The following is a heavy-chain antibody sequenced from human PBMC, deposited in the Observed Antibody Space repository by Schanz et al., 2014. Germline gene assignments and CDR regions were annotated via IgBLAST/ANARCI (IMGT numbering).Heavy chain of an antibody. V-gene: IGHV1-69*04. D-gene: IGHD6-13*01. CDR1: GYAFTTYG. J-gene: IGHJ4*02. CDR3: ARSGSSNWYFFDY. CDR2: IIPILGIA. Sequence: QVQLVQSGAEVKKPGASVRVSCKVSGYAFTTYGISWVRQAPGQGLEWMGRIIPILGIANYAQKFQGRVTITRDTLASTAYMEVSSLRSEDTAVYYCARSGSSNWYFFDYWGQGTLVTGSS.